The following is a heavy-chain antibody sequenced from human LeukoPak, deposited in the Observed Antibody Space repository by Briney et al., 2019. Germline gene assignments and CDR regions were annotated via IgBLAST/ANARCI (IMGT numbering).Heavy chain of an antibody. Sequence: SETPSLTCTVSGGSISSSSYYWGWIRQPPGKGLEWIGSIYYSGSTYYNPSLKSRVTISVDTSKNQFSLKLSSVTAADTAVYYCARHQVGATHGWFDPWGQGTLVTVSS. J-gene: IGHJ5*02. D-gene: IGHD1-26*01. CDR3: ARHQVGATHGWFDP. V-gene: IGHV4-39*01. CDR1: GGSISSSSYY. CDR2: IYYSGST.